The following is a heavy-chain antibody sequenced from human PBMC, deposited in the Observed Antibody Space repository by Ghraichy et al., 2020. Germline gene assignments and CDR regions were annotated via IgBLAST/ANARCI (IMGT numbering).Heavy chain of an antibody. CDR3: ARANPTIGYSVYVDY. CDR1: GGSISSGGYS. J-gene: IGHJ4*02. D-gene: IGHD5/OR15-5a*01. V-gene: IGHV4-30-2*01. Sequence: SETLSLTCAVSGGSISSGGYSWSWIRQPPGKGLEWIGYIYHSGSTYYNPSLKSRVTISVDRSKNQFSLKLSSVTAADMAVYYCARANPTIGYSVYVDYWGQGTLVTVSS. CDR2: IYHSGST.